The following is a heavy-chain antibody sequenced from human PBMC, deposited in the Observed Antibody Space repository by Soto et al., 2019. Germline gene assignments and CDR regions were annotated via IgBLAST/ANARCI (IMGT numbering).Heavy chain of an antibody. CDR1: GGSVSSGIHY. CDR2: LYYTGTT. D-gene: IGHD3-10*01. J-gene: IGHJ6*02. V-gene: IGHV4-61*01. CDR3: ARVGYSEGTRVYGMDV. Sequence: QVQLQESGPGLVKPSETLSLTCTVSGGSVSSGIHYWTWIRQPPGKDLEWIGHLYYTGTTQYNPSVPSRVTISVDTSKNQFSLKLTSVTAADTGVYYCARVGYSEGTRVYGMDVWGQGTTVTAS.